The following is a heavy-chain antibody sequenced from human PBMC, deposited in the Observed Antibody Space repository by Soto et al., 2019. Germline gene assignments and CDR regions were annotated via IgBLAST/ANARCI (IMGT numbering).Heavy chain of an antibody. CDR2: TYYRSKWYN. CDR1: GDSVSSNSAA. Sequence: PSQTLSLTCAISGDSVSSNSAAWNWIRQSPSRGLEWLGRTYYRSKWYNDYAVSVKSRITINPDTSKNQFSLQLNSVTPEDTAVYYCARVLGSSSWYDLSFDPWGQGTLVTVSS. V-gene: IGHV6-1*01. J-gene: IGHJ5*02. CDR3: ARVLGSSSWYDLSFDP. D-gene: IGHD6-13*01.